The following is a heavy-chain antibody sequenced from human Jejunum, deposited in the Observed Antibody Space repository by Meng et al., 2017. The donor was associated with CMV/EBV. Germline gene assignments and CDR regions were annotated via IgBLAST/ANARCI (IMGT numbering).Heavy chain of an antibody. J-gene: IGHJ4*02. CDR1: GGSIGSGDYY. D-gene: IGHD3-3*01. CDR2: IHDTGST. V-gene: IGHV4-30-4*08. Sequence: LEASGPGLGKPSQTLSLTCSVSGGSIGSGDYYWSWIRQPPGKGLEWIGYIHDTGSTSHNPSLKSRVDISLGTSKNQFSLTLNSVTAEDTAVYFCARGSIFVSFDSWGQGTLVTVSS. CDR3: ARGSIFVSFDS.